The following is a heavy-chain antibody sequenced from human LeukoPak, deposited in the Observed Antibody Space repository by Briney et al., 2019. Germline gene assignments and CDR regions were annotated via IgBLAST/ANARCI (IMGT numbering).Heavy chain of an antibody. CDR3: ARGSSSWFGLELLANYYYYGMDV. Sequence: ASVKVSCKASGGTFSSYAISWVRQAPGQGLEWMGWINPNSGGTNYAQKFQGWVTMTRDTSISTAYMELSRLRSDDTAVYYCARGSSSWFGLELLANYYYYGMDVWGQGTTVTVSS. J-gene: IGHJ6*02. V-gene: IGHV1-2*04. CDR2: INPNSGGT. D-gene: IGHD6-13*01. CDR1: GGTFSSYA.